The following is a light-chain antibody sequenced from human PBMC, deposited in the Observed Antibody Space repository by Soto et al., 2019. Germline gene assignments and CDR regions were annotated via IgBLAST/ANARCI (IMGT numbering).Light chain of an antibody. CDR3: QQRSNWPPA. J-gene: IGKJ4*01. CDR2: DAS. CDR1: QSVNSY. V-gene: IGKV3-11*01. Sequence: EIVLTQSPATLSLSPGERANLSRRASQSVNSYLAWYQQKPGQGPRLLIYDASNRATGIPARFSGSGSGTDFTLTISSLEPEDLAVYYCQQRSNWPPAFGGGTKVEIK.